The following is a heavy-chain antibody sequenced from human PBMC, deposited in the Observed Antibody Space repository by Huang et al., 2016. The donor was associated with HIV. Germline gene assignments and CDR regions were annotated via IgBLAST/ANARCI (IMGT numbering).Heavy chain of an antibody. D-gene: IGHD3-10*01. CDR1: RYTFTSFA. Sequence: QGRLVQSGAEVKKPGASVKVSCKASRYTFTSFAMHWVRQAPGQKFGWMGWIDVGKGQSEYPQTCQGMVPITRDTFATTADMELISLRSEDTAVYYCASGFYYGSGSGNRPGAFNIWGQGTMVTVSS. J-gene: IGHJ3*02. CDR3: ASGFYYGSGSGNRPGAFNI. CDR2: IDVGKGQS. V-gene: IGHV1-3*01.